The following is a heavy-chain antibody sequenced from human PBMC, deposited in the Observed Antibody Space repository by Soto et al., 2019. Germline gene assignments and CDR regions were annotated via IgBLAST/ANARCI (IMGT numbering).Heavy chain of an antibody. J-gene: IGHJ5*02. D-gene: IGHD2-2*01. CDR1: GFTFSDYF. CDR2: ISGSSDNI. CDR3: VRDSARIVVVPRVDGDNWLDP. Sequence: GGSLKLSCAASGFTFSDYFMSWIRQAPGKGLEWVSFISGSSDNIKYADSVKGRFTISRDNAKNSLYLQMNSLRAEDTAVYYCVRDSARIVVVPRVDGDNWLDPWGQGTLVTVSS. V-gene: IGHV3-11*06.